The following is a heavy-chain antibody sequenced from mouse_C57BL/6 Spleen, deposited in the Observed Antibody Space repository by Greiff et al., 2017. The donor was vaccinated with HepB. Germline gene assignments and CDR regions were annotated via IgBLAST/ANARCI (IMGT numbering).Heavy chain of an antibody. CDR3: TVFITTVVAPLDY. CDR1: GFNIKDYY. Sequence: VQLQQSGAELVRPGASVKLSCTASGFNIKDYYMHWVKQRPEQGLEWIGRIDPEDGDTDYAPKFQGKATMTADTSSNTAYLQLSSLTSEDTAVYYCTVFITTVVAPLDYWGQGTTLTVSS. V-gene: IGHV14-1*01. CDR2: IDPEDGDT. D-gene: IGHD1-1*01. J-gene: IGHJ2*01.